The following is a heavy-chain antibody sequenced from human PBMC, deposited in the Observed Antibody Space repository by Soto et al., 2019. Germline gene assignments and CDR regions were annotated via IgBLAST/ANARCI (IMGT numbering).Heavy chain of an antibody. CDR2: INPILSMS. CDR1: GYTFTSYD. V-gene: IGHV1-69*04. CDR3: ATSYGSGYRAFDY. Sequence: SVKVSCKASGYTFTSYDINWVRQAPGLGLEWVGRINPILSMSNYAQKFQGRVTMTADKSTNTAYMELRSLRSEDTAMYYCATSYGSGYRAFDYWGQGALVTVSS. D-gene: IGHD3-10*01. J-gene: IGHJ4*02.